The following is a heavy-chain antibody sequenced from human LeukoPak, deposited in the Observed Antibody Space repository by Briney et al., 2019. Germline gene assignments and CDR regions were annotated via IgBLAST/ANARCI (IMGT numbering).Heavy chain of an antibody. CDR1: GYTFTSYA. CDR3: ARVSLPHYDILTGYWSAFRFDP. Sequence: ASVKVSCKASGYTFTSYAMNWVRQAPGQGLEWMGWINTNTGNPTYAQGSTGRFVFSLDTSVSTAYLQISSLKAGDTAVYYCARVSLPHYDILTGYWSAFRFDPWGQGTLVTVSS. J-gene: IGHJ5*02. CDR2: INTNTGNP. D-gene: IGHD3-9*01. V-gene: IGHV7-4-1*02.